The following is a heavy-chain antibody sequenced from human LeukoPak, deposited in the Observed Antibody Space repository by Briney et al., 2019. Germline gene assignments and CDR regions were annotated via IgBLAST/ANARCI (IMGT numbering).Heavy chain of an antibody. CDR3: ARARGGDYDSSGYSDFDY. CDR1: GYTFTSYG. CDR2: IIPIFGTA. D-gene: IGHD3-22*01. Sequence: SVKVSCKASGYTFTSYGISWVRQAPGQGLEWMGGIIPIFGTANYAQKFQGRVTITADKSTSTAYMELSSLRSEDTAVYYCARARGGDYDSSGYSDFDYWGQGTLVTVSS. V-gene: IGHV1-69*06. J-gene: IGHJ4*02.